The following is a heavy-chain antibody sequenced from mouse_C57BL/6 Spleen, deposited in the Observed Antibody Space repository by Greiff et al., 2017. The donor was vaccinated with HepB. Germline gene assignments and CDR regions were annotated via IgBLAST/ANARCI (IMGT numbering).Heavy chain of an antibody. D-gene: IGHD3-1*01. Sequence: QVQLQQPGAELVKPGASVKMSCKASGYTFTSYWITWVKQRPGQGLEWIGDIYPGSGSTNYTEKFKSKATLTVDTSSSTAYMQLSSLTSEDSAVYYCASGEGRSAWFAYWGQGTLVTVSA. J-gene: IGHJ3*01. CDR3: ASGEGRSAWFAY. CDR1: GYTFTSYW. V-gene: IGHV1-55*01. CDR2: IYPGSGST.